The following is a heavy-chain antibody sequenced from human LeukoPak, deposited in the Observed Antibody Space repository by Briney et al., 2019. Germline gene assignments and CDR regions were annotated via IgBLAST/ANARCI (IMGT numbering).Heavy chain of an antibody. J-gene: IGHJ4*02. V-gene: IGHV3-33*01. CDR2: VWYDGSNK. D-gene: IGHD6-19*01. CDR3: ARDELAVAKKGFLDS. Sequence: PGRSLRLSCAASGFIFSSYGMHWVRQAPGKGLEWGAVVWYDGSNKYYADSVKGRFTISRDNSKNTLYLQVNSLRAEDTAVYYCARDELAVAKKGFLDSWGQGTLVTVSS. CDR1: GFIFSSYG.